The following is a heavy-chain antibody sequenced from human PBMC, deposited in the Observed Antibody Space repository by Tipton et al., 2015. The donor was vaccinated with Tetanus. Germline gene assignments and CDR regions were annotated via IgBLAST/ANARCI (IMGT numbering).Heavy chain of an antibody. D-gene: IGHD1/OR15-1a*01. J-gene: IGHJ4*02. CDR3: ARANNEFPKKGPFDV. CDR1: GASFSDYY. V-gene: IGHV4-34*01. Sequence: TLSLTCAVYGASFSDYYWSWIRQAPGKGLEWIGEINHSGSTNHNPSLKSRVTLSVDTSKNQFSLRLASVTAADTAIYYCARANNEFPKKGPFDVWGQGILVIVSS. CDR2: INHSGST.